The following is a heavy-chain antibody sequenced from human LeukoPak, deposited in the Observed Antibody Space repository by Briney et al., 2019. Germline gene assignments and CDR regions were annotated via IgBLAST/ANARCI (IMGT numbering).Heavy chain of an antibody. CDR2: LSGDGGST. Sequence: RGGSLTLSCAPSGLSFDDYATHCVRHSPGGGVEWVSFLSGDGGSTYYTDSVEGRFTISRNNRKNSLSLHMNSLNTERPALFYCAKDIPGINWCDPWGERTLLTLSS. J-gene: IGHJ5*02. CDR3: AKDIPGINWCDP. V-gene: IGHV3-43*02. CDR1: GLSFDDYA. D-gene: IGHD1-1*01.